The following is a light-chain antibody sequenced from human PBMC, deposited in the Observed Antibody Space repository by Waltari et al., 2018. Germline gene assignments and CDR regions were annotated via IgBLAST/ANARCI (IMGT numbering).Light chain of an antibody. CDR2: DVS. Sequence: QSALTQPASVSGSPGQSITISCTGTSSDVGGYNYVSWYQQHPGKAPKLMIYDVSNRPSVISDRFSGSKSGNAASMTISWLQAEDEADYYCSSYTSSSTLFGGGTKLTVL. CDR3: SSYTSSSTL. J-gene: IGLJ2*01. V-gene: IGLV2-14*01. CDR1: SSDVGGYNY.